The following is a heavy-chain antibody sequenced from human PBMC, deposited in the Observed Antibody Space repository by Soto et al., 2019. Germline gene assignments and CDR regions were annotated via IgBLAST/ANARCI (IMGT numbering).Heavy chain of an antibody. CDR1: GGSISSSSYY. Sequence: SETLSLTCTVSGGSISSSSYYWGWIRQPPGKGLEWIGSIYYSGSTYYNPSLKSRVTISVDTSKNQFSLKLSSVTAADTAVYYCARASPVVTDGRAQRTTVTVSS. V-gene: IGHV4-39*01. D-gene: IGHD5-18*01. CDR3: ARASPVVTDG. CDR2: IYYSGST. J-gene: IGHJ6*02.